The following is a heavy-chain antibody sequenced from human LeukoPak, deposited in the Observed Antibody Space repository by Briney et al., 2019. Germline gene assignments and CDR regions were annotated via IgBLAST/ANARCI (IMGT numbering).Heavy chain of an antibody. J-gene: IGHJ3*01. CDR1: GFTFNSFA. V-gene: IGHV3-30-3*01. CDR3: TRDHYPGIARGGACNF. Sequence: PGGSLRLSCVASGFTFNSFAMHWVRQAPGKGLEWLQVISYDGSKRYYADSGKGRFTISRDNSKNATYLEMNSMRVEDTAIYYCTRDHYPGIARGGACNFWGQGTMVTVSS. CDR2: ISYDGSKR. D-gene: IGHD2/OR15-2a*01.